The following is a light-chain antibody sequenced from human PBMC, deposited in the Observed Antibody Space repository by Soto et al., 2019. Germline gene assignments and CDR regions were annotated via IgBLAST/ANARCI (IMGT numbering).Light chain of an antibody. V-gene: IGKV3-20*01. J-gene: IGKJ3*01. Sequence: EIVLTQSPGTLSLSPGERATLSCRASQSVTSNYLAWYQQKPGLAPRLLIYGAPSSATGIPDRFSGSGSGTDFPLTISRLEPEYFAVYYCQQYGNLPFTFGPGTIVDIK. CDR1: QSVTSNY. CDR3: QQYGNLPFT. CDR2: GAP.